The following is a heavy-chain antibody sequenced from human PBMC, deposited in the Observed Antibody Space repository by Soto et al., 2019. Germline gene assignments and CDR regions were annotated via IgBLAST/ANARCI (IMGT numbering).Heavy chain of an antibody. CDR1: GGSISSGDYY. V-gene: IGHV4-30-4*01. J-gene: IGHJ4*02. CDR3: ARGPSLYFSGGSCSPFDY. D-gene: IGHD2-15*01. Sequence: SETLSLTCTVSGGSISSGDYYWCWIRQPPGKGLEWIGFIDSRGNTNYNPSLRSRLIISVDTSKNQFSLKLNSVTAADTAIYYCARGPSLYFSGGSCSPFDYWGQGALVTVSS. CDR2: IDSRGNT.